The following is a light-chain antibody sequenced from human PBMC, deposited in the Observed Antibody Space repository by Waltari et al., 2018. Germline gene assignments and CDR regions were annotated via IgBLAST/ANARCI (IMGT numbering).Light chain of an antibody. J-gene: IGKJ4*02. CDR2: KAS. V-gene: IGKV1-5*03. CDR3: QHYDSYSAT. Sequence: DIQMTQSPSTLSAAVGYRVTITCRASQSIPRWLAWYQQKPGKAPKLLIYKASSLESGVPSRFSGGGSGTEFTLTISSLQPDDFATYYCQHYDSYSATFGRGTKVEIK. CDR1: QSIPRW.